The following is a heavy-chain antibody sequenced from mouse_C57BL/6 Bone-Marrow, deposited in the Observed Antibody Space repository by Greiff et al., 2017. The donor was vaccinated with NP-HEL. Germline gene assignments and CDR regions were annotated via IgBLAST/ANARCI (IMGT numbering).Heavy chain of an antibody. Sequence: QVQLKESGPGLVQPSQSLSITCTVSGFSLTSYGVHWVRQSPGKGLEWLGVIWSGGSTDYNAAFISRLSISKDNSKSQVFFKMNSLQADDTAIYYCAPHGSSPYYAMDYWGQGTSVTVSS. J-gene: IGHJ4*01. D-gene: IGHD1-1*01. CDR1: GFSLTSYG. V-gene: IGHV2-2*01. CDR2: IWSGGST. CDR3: APHGSSPYYAMDY.